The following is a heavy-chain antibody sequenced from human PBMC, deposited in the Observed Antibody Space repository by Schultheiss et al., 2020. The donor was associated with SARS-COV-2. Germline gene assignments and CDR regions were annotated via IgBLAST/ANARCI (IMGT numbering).Heavy chain of an antibody. CDR1: GGSFSGYY. CDR2: IIHSGST. V-gene: IGHV4-34*12. J-gene: IGHJ6*02. D-gene: IGHD3-10*02. CDR3: ARRMFYYYGMDV. Sequence: SETLSLTCAVYGGSFSGYYWSWIRQPPGKGLEWIGEIIHSGSTNYNPSLKSRVTILVDTSKNHLSLNLTSVTAADTAVYFCARRMFYYYGMDVWSQGTTVTVAS.